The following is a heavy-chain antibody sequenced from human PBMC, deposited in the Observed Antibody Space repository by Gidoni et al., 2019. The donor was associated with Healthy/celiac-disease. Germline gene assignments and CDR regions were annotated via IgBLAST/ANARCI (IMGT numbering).Heavy chain of an antibody. Sequence: QVQLVESGGGVIQPGRSLRLSCAASGFTFSSYGMHWVRQAPGKGLEWVAVIWYDGSNKYYADSVKGRFTISRDNSKNTLYLQMNSLRAEDTAVYYCARPNRIAVADDAFDIWGQGTMVTVSS. CDR3: ARPNRIAVADDAFDI. V-gene: IGHV3-33*01. D-gene: IGHD6-19*01. CDR1: GFTFSSYG. J-gene: IGHJ3*02. CDR2: IWYDGSNK.